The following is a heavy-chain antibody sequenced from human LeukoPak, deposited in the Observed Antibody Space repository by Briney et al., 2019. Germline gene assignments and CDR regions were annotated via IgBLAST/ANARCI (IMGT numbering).Heavy chain of an antibody. V-gene: IGHV4-4*07. CDR3: AREMSPRALSGFYYYGMDV. D-gene: IGHD3-10*01. J-gene: IGHJ6*02. CDR1: GGSISSYY. CDR2: IYTSGST. Sequence: PSETLSLTCTVSGGSISSYYWSWIRQPAGKGLEWIGRIYTSGSTNYNPSLKSRVTMSVDTSKNQFSLKLSSVTAADTAVYYCAREMSPRALSGFYYYGMDVWGQGTTVTVSS.